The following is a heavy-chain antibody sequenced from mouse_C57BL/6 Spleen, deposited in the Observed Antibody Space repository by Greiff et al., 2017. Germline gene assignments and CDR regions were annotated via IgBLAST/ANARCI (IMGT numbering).Heavy chain of an antibody. J-gene: IGHJ4*01. CDR2: IYPGDGDT. CDR1: GYAFSSYW. V-gene: IGHV1-80*01. D-gene: IGHD2-5*01. Sequence: VQLQQSGAELVKPGASVKISCKASGYAFSSYWMNWVKQRPGKGLEWIGQIYPGDGDTNYNGKFKGKATLTADKSSSTAYMQLSSLPSEDSAVYCCARSSNYEGYYAMDYWGQGTSVTGSS. CDR3: ARSSNYEGYYAMDY.